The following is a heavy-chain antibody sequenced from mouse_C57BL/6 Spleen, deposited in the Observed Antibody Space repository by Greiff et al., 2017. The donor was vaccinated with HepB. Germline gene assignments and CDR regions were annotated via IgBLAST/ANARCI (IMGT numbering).Heavy chain of an antibody. CDR3: ARHRYFDV. V-gene: IGHV5-9*01. CDR1: GFTFSSYT. CDR2: ISGGGGNT. Sequence: EVQLQESGGGLVKPGGSLKLSCAASGFTFSSYTMSWVRQTPEKRLEWVATISGGGGNTYYPDSVKGRFTISRDNAKNTLYLQMSSLRSEDTALYYCARHRYFDVWGTGTTVTVSS. J-gene: IGHJ1*03.